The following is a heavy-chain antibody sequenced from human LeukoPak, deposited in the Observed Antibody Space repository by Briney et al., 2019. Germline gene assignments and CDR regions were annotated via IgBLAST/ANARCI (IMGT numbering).Heavy chain of an antibody. Sequence: GGSLRLSCAASGFTFSSYAMHWVRQAPGKGLEWVTIISYDGSNKYYADSVKGRFTISRDNSKNTLYLQMNSLRAEDTAVYYCARRAGAYSHPYDYWGQGTLVTVSS. V-gene: IGHV3-30*04. CDR3: ARRAGAYSHPYDY. J-gene: IGHJ4*02. CDR1: GFTFSSYA. CDR2: ISYDGSNK. D-gene: IGHD4/OR15-4a*01.